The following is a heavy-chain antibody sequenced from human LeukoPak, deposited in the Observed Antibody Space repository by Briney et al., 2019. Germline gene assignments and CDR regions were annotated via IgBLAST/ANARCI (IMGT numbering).Heavy chain of an antibody. CDR2: IKTDGSKE. CDR1: GFTLGNSW. V-gene: IGHV3-7*01. D-gene: IGHD3-22*01. J-gene: IGHJ4*02. CDR3: ARNSNFDTHDF. Sequence: PGGSLRLSCAASGFTLGNSWMSWVRQAPGKGLEWVAAIKTDGSKEYYVDSVRGRFTISRDNAKDSVFLQMNSLRADDTAVYFCARNSNFDTHDFWGQGTLVIVSS.